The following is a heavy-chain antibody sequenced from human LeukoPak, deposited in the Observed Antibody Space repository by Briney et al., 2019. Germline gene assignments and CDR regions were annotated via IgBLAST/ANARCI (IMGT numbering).Heavy chain of an antibody. J-gene: IGHJ4*02. CDR3: ARGRHYGEDDY. Sequence: SETLSLTCTVSGYSISSGYYWGWIRQPPGKGLEWIGSIYHSGSTYYNPSLKSRVTISVDTSKNQSSLKLSSVTAADTAVYYCARGRHYGEDDYWGQGTLVTVSS. D-gene: IGHD4-17*01. V-gene: IGHV4-38-2*02. CDR1: GYSISSGYY. CDR2: IYHSGST.